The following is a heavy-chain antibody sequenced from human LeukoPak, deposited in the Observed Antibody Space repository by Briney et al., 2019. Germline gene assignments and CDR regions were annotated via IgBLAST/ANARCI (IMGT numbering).Heavy chain of an antibody. J-gene: IGHJ3*02. V-gene: IGHV3-33*01. CDR1: GFTFSHYG. D-gene: IGHD6-13*01. Sequence: SGRSLRLSCAASGFTFSHYGMHWVRQAPGKGLEWVAVIWYDGSYKYYADSVKGRFTISRDNSKSTLYLQMDSLRAEDTAVYYCARWGITAAHDAFDIWGQGTMVTVSS. CDR2: IWYDGSYK. CDR3: ARWGITAAHDAFDI.